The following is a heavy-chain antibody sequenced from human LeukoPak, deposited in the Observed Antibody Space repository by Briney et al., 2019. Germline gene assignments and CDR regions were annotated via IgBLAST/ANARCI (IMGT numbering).Heavy chain of an antibody. CDR1: GFTFSDYY. J-gene: IGHJ4*02. V-gene: IGHV3-11*01. Sequence: GGSLRLSCAASGFTFSDYYMSWIRQAPGKGLEWVSYISSSGSTIYYADSVKGRFTISRDNAKNSLYLQMNSLRAEDTAVYYCVYGSGSYISHYFDYWGQGTLVTVSS. CDR2: ISSSGSTI. CDR3: VYGSGSYISHYFDY. D-gene: IGHD3-10*01.